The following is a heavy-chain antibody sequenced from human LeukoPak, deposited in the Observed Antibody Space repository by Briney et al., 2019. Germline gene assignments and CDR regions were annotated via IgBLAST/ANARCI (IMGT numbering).Heavy chain of an antibody. Sequence: ASVKVSCKASGYTFTGHYMHWVRQAPGQGLEWMGWINPNSGGTNYAQKFQGRVTMTRDTSISTAYMELSRLRSDDTAVYYCARVGRSSSWLNFDYWGQGTLVTVSS. CDR2: INPNSGGT. J-gene: IGHJ4*02. D-gene: IGHD6-13*01. CDR1: GYTFTGHY. V-gene: IGHV1-2*02. CDR3: ARVGRSSSWLNFDY.